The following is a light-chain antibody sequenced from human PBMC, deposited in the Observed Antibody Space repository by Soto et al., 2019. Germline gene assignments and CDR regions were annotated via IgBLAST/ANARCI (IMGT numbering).Light chain of an antibody. V-gene: IGKV1-9*01. CDR1: QGIGSY. J-gene: IGKJ3*01. CDR2: SAS. Sequence: DIPLTQSPSFLSASVGDRVTITCRASQGIGSYLAWYQQEPGKAPKLLIYSASTLQSGVPSRFSGSGSGTEFTLTISSLQPEDFATYYCQQLNSYPRLFTFGPGTKVDIK. CDR3: QQLNSYPRLFT.